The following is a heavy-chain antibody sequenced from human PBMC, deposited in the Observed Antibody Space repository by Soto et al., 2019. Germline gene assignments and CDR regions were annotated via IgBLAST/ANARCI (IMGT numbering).Heavy chain of an antibody. CDR1: GFTFSSYG. J-gene: IGHJ4*02. Sequence: GGSLRLSCTASGFTFSSYGMTWVRQAPGKGLEWVSYISSSDSATYYADSVNGRFTISSDNAKNSLYLQMNSLRAEDTAVYYCASIEITTMHGWCQGTFVTVSS. CDR2: ISSSDSAT. CDR3: ASIEITTMHG. V-gene: IGHV3-48*03. D-gene: IGHD4-4*01.